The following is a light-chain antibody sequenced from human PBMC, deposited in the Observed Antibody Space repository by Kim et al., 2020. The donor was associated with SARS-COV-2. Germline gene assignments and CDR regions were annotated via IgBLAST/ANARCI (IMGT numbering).Light chain of an antibody. Sequence: EIVLTQSPGTLSLSPGERATLSCRASQSVSSSYLAWYQQKPGQAPRLLIYGASSRATGIPDRFSGSGSGTDFTLTISRLEPEDFAVYYCQQYGSAPPNTFGQGTKRE. J-gene: IGKJ2*01. CDR3: QQYGSAPPNT. V-gene: IGKV3-20*01. CDR2: GAS. CDR1: QSVSSSY.